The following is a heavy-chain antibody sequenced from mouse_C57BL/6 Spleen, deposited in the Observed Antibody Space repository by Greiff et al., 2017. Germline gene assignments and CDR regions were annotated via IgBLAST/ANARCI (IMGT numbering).Heavy chain of an antibody. V-gene: IGHV1-80*01. CDR2: IYPGDGDT. J-gene: IGHJ3*01. CDR3: ARDGYHAWFAY. CDR1: GYAFSSYW. Sequence: QVQLKQSGAELVKPGASVKISCKASGYAFSSYWMNWVKQRPGKGLEWIGQIYPGDGDTNYNGKFKGKATLTADKSSSTAYMQLSSLTSEDSAVYFCARDGYHAWFAYWGQGTLVTVSA. D-gene: IGHD2-3*01.